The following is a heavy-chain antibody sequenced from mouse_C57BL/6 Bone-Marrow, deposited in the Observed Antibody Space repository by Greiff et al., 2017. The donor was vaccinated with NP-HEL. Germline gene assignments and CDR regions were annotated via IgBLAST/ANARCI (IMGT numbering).Heavy chain of an antibody. CDR3: GRTAFAY. V-gene: IGHV1-64*01. Sequence: QVQLQQSGAELVKPGASVKLSCKASGYTFTSYWMHWVKQRPGQGLEWIGMIHPTSGSTNYNEKFKSKATLTVDKSSCTAYMQLSSLTSEDSAVYYCGRTAFAYWGQGTLVTVSA. J-gene: IGHJ3*01. D-gene: IGHD3-1*01. CDR1: GYTFTSYW. CDR2: IHPTSGST.